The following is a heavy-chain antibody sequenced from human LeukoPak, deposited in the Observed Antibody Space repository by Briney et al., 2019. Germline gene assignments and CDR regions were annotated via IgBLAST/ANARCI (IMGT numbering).Heavy chain of an antibody. Sequence: SQTLSLTCTVSGGSISGSFYWTWLRQSAGKGLEWIGHVYATGSSNYNPSLKSRVTISVDTSKNQFSLKLSSVTAADTAVYYCARGHWTVDPYYFDYWGQGTLVTVSS. CDR1: GGSISGSFY. J-gene: IGHJ4*02. CDR3: ARGHWTVDPYYFDY. V-gene: IGHV4-61*09. CDR2: VYATGSS. D-gene: IGHD1-1*01.